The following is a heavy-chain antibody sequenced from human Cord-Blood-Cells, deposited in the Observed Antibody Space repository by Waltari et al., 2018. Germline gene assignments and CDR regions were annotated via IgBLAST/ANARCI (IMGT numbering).Heavy chain of an antibody. CDR3: ARDLGSSPLDAFDI. V-gene: IGHV3-53*01. J-gene: IGHJ3*02. CDR2: IYSGGST. Sequence: EVQLVESGGGLIQPGGSLRLSCAASGFTVSSHYMSWVRQAPGKGLEWVSVIYSGGSTYYADSVKGRFTISRDNSKNTLYLQMNSLRAEDTAVYYCARDLGSSPLDAFDIWGQGTMVTVSS. CDR1: GFTVSSHY. D-gene: IGHD6-6*01.